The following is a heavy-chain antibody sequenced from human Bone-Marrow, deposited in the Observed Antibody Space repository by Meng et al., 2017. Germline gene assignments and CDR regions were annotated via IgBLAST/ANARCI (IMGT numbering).Heavy chain of an antibody. Sequence: GESLKISCAASGFTFSSYAMHWVRQAPGKGLEWVAVISYDGSNKYYADSVKGQFTISRDNSKNTLYLQMNSLRAEDTAVYYCARPFYDSSGGPYYYYYYGMDVWGQGTTVTVSS. CDR2: ISYDGSNK. D-gene: IGHD3-22*01. CDR1: GFTFSSYA. V-gene: IGHV3-30*01. CDR3: ARPFYDSSGGPYYYYYYGMDV. J-gene: IGHJ6*02.